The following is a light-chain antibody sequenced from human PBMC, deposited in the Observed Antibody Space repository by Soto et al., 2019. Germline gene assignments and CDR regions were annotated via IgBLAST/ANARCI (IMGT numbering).Light chain of an antibody. J-gene: IGLJ2*01. CDR2: LRSDGSH. V-gene: IGLV4-69*01. CDR3: QTWDTGARVV. CDR1: SGHSSYA. Sequence: QPVLTQSPSASASLGASVNLTCTLSSGHSSYAIAWHQQQPEKGPRHLMKLRSDGSHSKGDGIPDRFSGSSSGAERYLTISGLQSEDEADYYCQTWDTGARVVFGGGTKLTVL.